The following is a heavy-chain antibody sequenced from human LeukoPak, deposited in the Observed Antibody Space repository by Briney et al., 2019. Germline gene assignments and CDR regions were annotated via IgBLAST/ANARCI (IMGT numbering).Heavy chain of an antibody. CDR2: INPNSGGT. V-gene: IGHV1-2*06. CDR1: GYTFTGYY. CDR3: ARDNPYYDSWSGNHPYNWFDP. D-gene: IGHD3-3*01. Sequence: GASVKVSCKASGYTFTGYYMHWVRQAPGQGLEWMGRINPNSGGTNYAQKFQGRVTMTRDTSISTAYMELSRLRSDDTAVYYCARDNPYYDSWSGNHPYNWFDPWGQGTLVTVSS. J-gene: IGHJ5*02.